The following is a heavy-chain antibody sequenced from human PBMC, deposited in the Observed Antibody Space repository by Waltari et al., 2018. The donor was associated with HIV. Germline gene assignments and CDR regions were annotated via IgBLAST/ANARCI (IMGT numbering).Heavy chain of an antibody. V-gene: IGHV3-74*01. J-gene: IGHJ4*02. D-gene: IGHD4-17*01. CDR1: GFTFSSHW. CDR3: TREGVETTAPADY. Sequence: EVQLVESGGGLVQAGGSLRLSCAAPGFTFSSHWMHWVRQAPGKGLGWVARINGDGSGTSYADSVRGRFSISRENAENSLHLHMNSVRPEDTGLYYCTREGVETTAPADYWGQGTLVTVSS. CDR2: INGDGSGT.